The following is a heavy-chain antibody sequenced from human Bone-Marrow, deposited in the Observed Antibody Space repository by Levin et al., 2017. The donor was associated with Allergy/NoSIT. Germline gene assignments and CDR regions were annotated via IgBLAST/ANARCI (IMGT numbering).Heavy chain of an antibody. CDR1: FFSLIPFYSS. J-gene: IGHJ5*01. Sequence: LSLPFSFSFFSLIPFYSSFISLTQTPFPFLSFLFSLSPHFLTHYNPALKSRVNISVERSKNQFSLKLRSVTAADTALYYCARAAATPFSGFGSWGQGTLVTVSS. V-gene: IGHV4-30-2*01. CDR3: ARAAATPFSGFGS. CDR2: LSPHFLT.